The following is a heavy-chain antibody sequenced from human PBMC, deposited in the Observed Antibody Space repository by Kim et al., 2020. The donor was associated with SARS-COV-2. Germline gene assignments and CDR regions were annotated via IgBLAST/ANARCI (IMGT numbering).Heavy chain of an antibody. CDR3: AREVALAPRVGYCDYGM. Sequence: GGSLRLSCAASGFTFSSYDMHWVRQAPGKGLEWVASISYDGSNKYYADSVKGRFTISRDNSKNTLYLQMNSPRAEDTAVYYCAREVALAPRVGYCDYGM. CDR2: ISYDGSNK. V-gene: IGHV3-30*03. J-gene: IGHJ6*01. CDR1: GFTFSSYD. D-gene: IGHD3-10*01.